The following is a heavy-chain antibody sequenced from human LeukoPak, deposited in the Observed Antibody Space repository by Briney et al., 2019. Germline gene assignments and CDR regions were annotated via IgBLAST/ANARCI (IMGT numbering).Heavy chain of an antibody. J-gene: IGHJ4*02. CDR1: GFTFGDYA. Sequence: GGSLRLSCTASGFTFGDYAMSWIRQAPGKELEWVGFIRSKAYGQTADYAASVKGRFTISRDDSKAIAYLQMNSLKTEDTAVYHCTRDRGAYNLYDYWGQGTLVTVSS. CDR2: IRSKAYGQTA. CDR3: TRDRGAYNLYDY. D-gene: IGHD1-1*01. V-gene: IGHV3-49*03.